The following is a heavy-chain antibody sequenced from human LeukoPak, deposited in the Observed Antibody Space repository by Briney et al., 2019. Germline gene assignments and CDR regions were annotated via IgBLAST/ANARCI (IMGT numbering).Heavy chain of an antibody. CDR3: ARRLFSSSYWYFDL. J-gene: IGHJ2*01. CDR1: GYSISSGYY. V-gene: IGHV4-38-2*01. CDR2: IYHSGST. D-gene: IGHD6-6*01. Sequence: SETLSLTCAVSGYSISSGYYWGWIRQPPGKGLEWIGSIYHSGSTYYNPSLKSRVTTSVDTSKNQFSLKLSSVTAADTAVYYCARRLFSSSYWYFDLWGRGTLVTVSS.